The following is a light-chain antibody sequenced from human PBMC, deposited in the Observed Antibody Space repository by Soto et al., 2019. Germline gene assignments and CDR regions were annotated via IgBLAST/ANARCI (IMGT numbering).Light chain of an antibody. V-gene: IGKV3D-15*01. Sequence: EIVMTQSPATLSVSPGERATLSCRASQSVSSSLAWYQQKPGQAPRLLIYGASSRATGIPARFSGSGSGTDFTLTISSLQPEDLAVYYCQQYGTSSRTFGQGTKVDIK. CDR1: QSVSSS. CDR2: GAS. J-gene: IGKJ1*01. CDR3: QQYGTSSRT.